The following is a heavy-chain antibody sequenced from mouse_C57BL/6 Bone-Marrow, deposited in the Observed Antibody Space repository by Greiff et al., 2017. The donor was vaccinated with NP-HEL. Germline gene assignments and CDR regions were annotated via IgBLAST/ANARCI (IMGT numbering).Heavy chain of an antibody. D-gene: IGHD2-14*01. CDR3: TRRGYDYDPAWFAY. V-gene: IGHV5-9-1*02. CDR2: ISSGGDYI. Sequence: EVKLMESGEGLVKPGGSLKLSCAASGFTFSSYAMSWVRQTPEKRLEWVAYISSGGDYIYYADTVKGRFTISRDNAMNTLYLQMSSLKSEDTAMYYCTRRGYDYDPAWFAYWGQGTLVTVSA. CDR1: GFTFSSYA. J-gene: IGHJ3*01.